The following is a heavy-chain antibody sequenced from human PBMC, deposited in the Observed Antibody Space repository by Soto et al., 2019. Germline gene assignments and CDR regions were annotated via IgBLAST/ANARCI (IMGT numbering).Heavy chain of an antibody. V-gene: IGHV4-34*01. CDR2: INHSGST. D-gene: IGHD2-8*02. J-gene: IGHJ4*02. CDR3: ARDKITGLFDY. CDR1: GGSFSGYY. Sequence: QVKLQQWGAGLLKPSETLSLTCAVYGGSFSGYYWTWIRQPPGTGLEWIGEINHSGSTNYNPSLKSRFTISVDTSKNQFSLKLTSVTDADTAVYYCARDKITGLFDYWGQGTLVTVSS.